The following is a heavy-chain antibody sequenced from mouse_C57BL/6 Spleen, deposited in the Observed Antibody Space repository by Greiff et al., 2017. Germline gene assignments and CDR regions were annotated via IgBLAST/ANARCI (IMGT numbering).Heavy chain of an antibody. D-gene: IGHD2-10*01. CDR3: ANAAYYGNSPCLAY. CDR2: IDPNSGGT. CDR1: GYTFTSYW. J-gene: IGHJ3*01. V-gene: IGHV1-72*01. Sequence: QVQLQQPGAELVKPGASVKLSCKASGYTFTSYWMHWVKQRPGRGLEWIGRIDPNSGGTKYNEKFKGKATLTVDTPSSTAYMQLSSLTSEDSAVYYCANAAYYGNSPCLAYWGQGTLVTVSA.